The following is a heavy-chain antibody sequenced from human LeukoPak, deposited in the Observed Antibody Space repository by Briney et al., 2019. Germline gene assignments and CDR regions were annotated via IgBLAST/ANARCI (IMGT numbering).Heavy chain of an antibody. Sequence: ETLSLTCTVSGGSISSYYWSWVRQAPGKGLEWVSAISDSGGSTYYADSVKGRFTISRDNSKNTLYLQMNSLRAEDTAVYYCAKRVHYDNSAAYFDYWGQGTLVTVSS. D-gene: IGHD3-22*01. J-gene: IGHJ4*02. V-gene: IGHV3-23*01. CDR1: GGSISSYY. CDR2: ISDSGGST. CDR3: AKRVHYDNSAAYFDY.